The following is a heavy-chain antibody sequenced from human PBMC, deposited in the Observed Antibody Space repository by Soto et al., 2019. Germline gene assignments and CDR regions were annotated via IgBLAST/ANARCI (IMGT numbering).Heavy chain of an antibody. D-gene: IGHD3-10*01. CDR1: GFTVSSNY. CDR2: IYSGGST. Sequence: GESLKISCAASGFTVSSNYMSWVRQAPGKGLEWVSVIYSGGSTYYADSVKGRFTISRDNSKNTLYLQMNSLRAEDTAVYYCARVNVRGYYYMDVWGKGTTVTVSS. J-gene: IGHJ6*03. V-gene: IGHV3-66*01. CDR3: ARVNVRGYYYMDV.